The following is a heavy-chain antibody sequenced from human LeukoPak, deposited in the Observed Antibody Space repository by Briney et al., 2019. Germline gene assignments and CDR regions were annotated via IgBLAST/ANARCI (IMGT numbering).Heavy chain of an antibody. CDR1: GYTFTGYY. V-gene: IGHV1-2*02. J-gene: IGHJ6*02. Sequence: ASVKVSCKASGYTFTGYYMHWVRQAPGQGLEWMGWINPNGGGTNYAQKFQGRVTMTRDTSISTAYMELSRLRSDDTAVYYCARAQDIVALYGMDVWGQGTTVTASS. CDR3: ARAQDIVALYGMDV. CDR2: INPNGGGT. D-gene: IGHD5-12*01.